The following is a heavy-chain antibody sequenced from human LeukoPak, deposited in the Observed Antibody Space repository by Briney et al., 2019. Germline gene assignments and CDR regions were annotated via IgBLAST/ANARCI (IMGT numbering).Heavy chain of an antibody. D-gene: IGHD2-2*01. Sequence: ASVKVSCKASGYTFTSYGISWVRQAPGQGLEWMGWISAYNGNTNYAQKLQGRVTTTTDTSTSTAYMELRSLRSDDTAVYYCARVPRDIVVVPAAALGHFDYWGQGTLVTVSS. CDR2: ISAYNGNT. V-gene: IGHV1-18*01. CDR1: GYTFTSYG. CDR3: ARVPRDIVVVPAAALGHFDY. J-gene: IGHJ4*02.